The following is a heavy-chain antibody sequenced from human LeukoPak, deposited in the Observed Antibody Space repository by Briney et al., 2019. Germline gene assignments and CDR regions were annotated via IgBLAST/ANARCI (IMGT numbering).Heavy chain of an antibody. CDR1: GFTFDDYG. D-gene: IGHD3-22*01. CDR2: INWNGGST. V-gene: IGHV3-20*04. CDR3: ARTRSDYYDSSGYHYPYYYHYYMDV. J-gene: IGHJ6*03. Sequence: PGGSLRLSCAASGFTFDDYGMSWVRQAPGKGLEWVSGINWNGGSTDYADSVKGRFTISRDNAKNSLYLQMNSLRAADTALYYCARTRSDYYDSSGYHYPYYYHYYMDVWGKGTTVTVSS.